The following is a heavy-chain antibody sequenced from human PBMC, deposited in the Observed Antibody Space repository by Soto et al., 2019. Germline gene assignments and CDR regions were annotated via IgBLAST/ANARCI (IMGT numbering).Heavy chain of an antibody. Sequence: EVQLVESGGGLVKPGGSLRLSCAASGFTFSNAWMNWVRQAPGKGLEWVGRIKSKTDGGTTDYAAPVKGRFTISRDDSKNTVYLQMISLETEDAAMYYCSTGGSVSRNLDYWGQGTLVTVSS. CDR3: STGGSVSRNLDY. CDR2: IKSKTDGGTT. D-gene: IGHD6-13*01. J-gene: IGHJ4*02. V-gene: IGHV3-15*07. CDR1: GFTFSNAW.